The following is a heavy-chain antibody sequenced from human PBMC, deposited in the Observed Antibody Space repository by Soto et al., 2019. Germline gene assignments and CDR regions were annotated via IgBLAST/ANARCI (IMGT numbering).Heavy chain of an antibody. CDR2: ILYDGSKK. CDR1: GFTFSSYG. J-gene: IGHJ6*02. Sequence: PGGSLRLSCAASGFTFSSYGMHWVRQAPGKGLEWVAVILYDGSKKYYADSVKGRFTISRDNSKNTLYLQMSSLRAEDTALYYCVKDGSSGWPYFDYMVVLGQGTTVTVSS. D-gene: IGHD6-19*01. V-gene: IGHV3-30*18. CDR3: VKDGSSGWPYFDYMVV.